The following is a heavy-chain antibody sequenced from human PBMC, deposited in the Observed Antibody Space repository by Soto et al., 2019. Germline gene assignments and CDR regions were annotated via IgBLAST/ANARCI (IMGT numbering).Heavy chain of an antibody. D-gene: IGHD5-12*01. J-gene: IGHJ4*02. Sequence: GGSLRLSCAAYGFTFSSYSINWVRQALGKGLEWVSYISSSSSTIYYADSVKGRFTISRDNAKNSLYLQMNSLRAEHTGVYYCTTDEWLLAYFDYWGQGTLVTVSS. V-gene: IGHV3-48*01. CDR3: TTDEWLLAYFDY. CDR1: GFTFSSYS. CDR2: ISSSSSTI.